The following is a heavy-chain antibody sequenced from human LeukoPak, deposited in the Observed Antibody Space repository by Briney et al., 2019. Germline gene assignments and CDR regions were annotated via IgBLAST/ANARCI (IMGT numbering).Heavy chain of an antibody. D-gene: IGHD2-2*01. V-gene: IGHV3-20*04. CDR1: GFGFDDYV. Sequence: GGPLRLSCAASGFGFDDYVITWVGQLPGKGLGGVSGINWEGSSTGYADSVKGRFTISRDNVKNFLYLQMNSLRVEDTALYFCGRVYCSTTSCYDYYDYYMDVWGKGTTVTVSS. J-gene: IGHJ6*03. CDR2: INWEGSST. CDR3: GRVYCSTTSCYDYYDYYMDV.